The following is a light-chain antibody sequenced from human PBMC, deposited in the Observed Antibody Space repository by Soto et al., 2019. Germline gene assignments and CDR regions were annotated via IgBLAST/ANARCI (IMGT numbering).Light chain of an antibody. Sequence: TQSPSSLSASVGDRVTITCRASQVINSFLXWYXXKXGKXXKXXXYAASTLQSGVPSRFSGSGSGTDFTLTISCLQSEDFATYYCQQYYSYPITFGQGTRLEIK. CDR3: QQYYSYPIT. V-gene: IGKV1-8*01. CDR1: QVINSF. J-gene: IGKJ5*01. CDR2: AAS.